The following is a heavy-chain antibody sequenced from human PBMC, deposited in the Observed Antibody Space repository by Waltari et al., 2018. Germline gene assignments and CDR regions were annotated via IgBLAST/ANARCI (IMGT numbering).Heavy chain of an antibody. V-gene: IGHV3-66*01. CDR2: IYSGGNT. D-gene: IGHD3-3*01. CDR3: ARDHHVLRFSYGLDV. Sequence: EEQLVESGGGLVQSGGSLRLSCAVSGLNININYMSWVRQAPGKGLGWVSVIYSGGNTYYADSVKGRFIISRDTAKNTLYLQMNSLRAEDTAIYYCARDHHVLRFSYGLDVWGQGTTVTVSS. J-gene: IGHJ6*02. CDR1: GLNININY.